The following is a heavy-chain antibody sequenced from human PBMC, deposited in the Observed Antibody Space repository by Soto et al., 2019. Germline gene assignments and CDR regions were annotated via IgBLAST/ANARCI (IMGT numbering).Heavy chain of an antibody. CDR3: AAAPMGYCSSTSCSSRPWYFDY. CDR2: IVVGSGNT. CDR1: GFTFTSSA. Sequence: GASVKVSCKASGFTFTSSAVQWVRQARGQRLEWIGWIVVGSGNTNYAQKFQERVTITRDMSTSTAHMELSSLRSEDTAVYYCAAAPMGYCSSTSCSSRPWYFDYWGQGTLVTVSS. V-gene: IGHV1-58*01. J-gene: IGHJ4*02. D-gene: IGHD2-2*01.